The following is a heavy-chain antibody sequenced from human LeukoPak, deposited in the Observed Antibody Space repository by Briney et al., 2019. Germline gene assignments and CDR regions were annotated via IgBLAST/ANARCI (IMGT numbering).Heavy chain of an antibody. CDR2: IIVMLDRS. Sequence: SVKVSSKTSGGTFNNYAISWVRRAPGQGLEWMGSIIVMLDRSNYAQKFQARVTVTADKSTDTAYMHLNGLRSDDTAVYYCVREGYCNGRSCYGYYHYYYMDVWGNGTTVTVSS. V-gene: IGHV1-69*04. D-gene: IGHD2-15*01. CDR3: VREGYCNGRSCYGYYHYYYMDV. CDR1: GGTFNNYA. J-gene: IGHJ6*03.